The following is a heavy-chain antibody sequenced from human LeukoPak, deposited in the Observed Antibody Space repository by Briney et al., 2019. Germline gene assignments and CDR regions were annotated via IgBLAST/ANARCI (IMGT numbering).Heavy chain of an antibody. CDR2: IYTGGST. V-gene: IGHV4-4*07. CDR1: GGSISSYY. CDR3: ARVKLNYYDSSGVQYYFDY. D-gene: IGHD3-22*01. Sequence: SETLSLTCTVSGGSISSYYWSWIRQPAGKGLEWIGRIYTGGSTNYNPSLKSRVTMSVDTSKNQFSLKLSSVTAADTAVYYCARVKLNYYDSSGVQYYFDYWGQGTLVTVSS. J-gene: IGHJ4*02.